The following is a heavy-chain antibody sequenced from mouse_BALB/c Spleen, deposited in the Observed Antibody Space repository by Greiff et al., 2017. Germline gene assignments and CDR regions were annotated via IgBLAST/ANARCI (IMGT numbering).Heavy chain of an antibody. CDR1: GFTFSSFG. J-gene: IGHJ3*01. V-gene: IGHV5-17*02. CDR3: AREGSFAY. Sequence: EVQVVESGGGLVQPGGSRKLSCAASGFTFSSFGMHWVRQAPEKGLEWVAYISSGSSTIYYADTVKGRFTISRDNPKNTLFLQMTSLRSEDTAMYYCAREGSFAYWGQGTLVTVSA. CDR2: ISSGSSTI.